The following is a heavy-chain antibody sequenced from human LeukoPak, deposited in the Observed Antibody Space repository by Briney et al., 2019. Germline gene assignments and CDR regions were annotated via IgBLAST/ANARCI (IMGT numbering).Heavy chain of an antibody. Sequence: ASVKVSCKASGYTFTGYYMHWVRQAPGQGLEWMGWINPNSGGTNYAQKCQGRVTMTRDTSISTAYMELSRLRSDDTAVYYCARDPGIAVAGFIDYWGQGTLVTVSS. D-gene: IGHD6-19*01. CDR3: ARDPGIAVAGFIDY. V-gene: IGHV1-2*02. CDR2: INPNSGGT. CDR1: GYTFTGYY. J-gene: IGHJ4*02.